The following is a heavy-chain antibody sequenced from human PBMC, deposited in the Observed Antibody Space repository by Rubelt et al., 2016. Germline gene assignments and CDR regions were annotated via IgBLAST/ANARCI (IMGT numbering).Heavy chain of an antibody. J-gene: IGHJ4*02. Sequence: EVQLLEFGGGLVQPGGSLRLSCAASGFTFSSYVMSWVRQAPGKGLEWVSRINTDGSGTNYADSVKGRFTISRDNSKNTLYLQMNSLRAEDTDVYYCAREEYSGYTNDYWGQGTLVTVSS. V-gene: IGHV3-23*01. CDR1: GFTFSSYV. D-gene: IGHD1-26*01. CDR3: AREEYSGYTNDY. CDR2: INTDGSGT.